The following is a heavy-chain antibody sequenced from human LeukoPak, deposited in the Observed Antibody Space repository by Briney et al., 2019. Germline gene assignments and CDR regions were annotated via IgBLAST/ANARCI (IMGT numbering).Heavy chain of an antibody. CDR1: GFTFSSYS. Sequence: GGSLRLSCAASGFTFSSYSMNWVRQAPGQGLEWVSYISSSSSTIYYADSVKGRFTISRDNAKNSLYLQMNSLRAEDTAVYYCARDQDDILTGSYYGMDVWGQGTTVTVSS. CDR2: ISSSSSTI. D-gene: IGHD3-9*01. CDR3: ARDQDDILTGSYYGMDV. J-gene: IGHJ6*02. V-gene: IGHV3-48*04.